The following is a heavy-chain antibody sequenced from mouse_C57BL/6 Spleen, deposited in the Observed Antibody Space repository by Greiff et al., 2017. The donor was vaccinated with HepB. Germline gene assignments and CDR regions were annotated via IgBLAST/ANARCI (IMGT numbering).Heavy chain of an antibody. D-gene: IGHD2-1*01. V-gene: IGHV5-17*01. Sequence: DVMLVESGGGLVKPGGSLKLSCAASGFTFSDYGMHWVRQAPEKGLEWVAYISSGSSTIYYADTVKGRFTISRDNAKNTLFLQMTSLRSEDTAMYYCARGGYYGNYPFAYWGQGTLVTVSA. J-gene: IGHJ3*01. CDR1: GFTFSDYG. CDR3: ARGGYYGNYPFAY. CDR2: ISSGSSTI.